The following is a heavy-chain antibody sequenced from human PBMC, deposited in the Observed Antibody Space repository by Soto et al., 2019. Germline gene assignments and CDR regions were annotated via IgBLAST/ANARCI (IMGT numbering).Heavy chain of an antibody. CDR3: AHVYGDYKCYSGMDV. D-gene: IGHD4-17*01. CDR1: GASVTSSTYF. V-gene: IGHV4-39*01. Sequence: QLQLQESGPGLVKPSETLSLACTVSGASVTSSTYFWGWIRQPPGKGLEWIGSIYYRGSTYYNPSLRSRVTISVDTSKHQVSLKLTSVTAADTAVYYCAHVYGDYKCYSGMDVWDQGDTVTVSS. CDR2: IYYRGST. J-gene: IGHJ6*02.